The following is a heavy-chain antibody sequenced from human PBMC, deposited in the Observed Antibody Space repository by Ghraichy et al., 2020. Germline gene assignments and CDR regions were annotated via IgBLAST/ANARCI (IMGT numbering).Heavy chain of an antibody. CDR3: ATTLRQSGESDY. CDR2: IYYSGST. V-gene: IGHV4-31*03. CDR1: GGSISSGGYY. J-gene: IGHJ4*02. D-gene: IGHD3-10*01. Sequence: SETLSLTCTVSGGSISSGGYYWSWIRQHPGKGLEWIGYIYYSGSTYYNPSLKSRVTISVDTSKNQFSLKLSSVTAADTAVYYCATTLRQSGESDYWGQGTLVTVSS.